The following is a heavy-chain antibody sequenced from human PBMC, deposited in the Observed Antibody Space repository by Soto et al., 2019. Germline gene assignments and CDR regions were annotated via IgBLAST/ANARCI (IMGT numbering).Heavy chain of an antibody. Sequence: PRESLKISCKGPGYSFTSHWISWVRQMTGKGLEWMGLIYPGDSDTRYSPSFQGQVTISADKSISTAYLQWSSLKASDTAIYYCARTAAAGKYYYGVDVWGQGTTVTVSS. CDR3: ARTAAAGKYYYGVDV. D-gene: IGHD6-13*01. V-gene: IGHV5-51*01. J-gene: IGHJ6*02. CDR2: IYPGDSDT. CDR1: GYSFTSHW.